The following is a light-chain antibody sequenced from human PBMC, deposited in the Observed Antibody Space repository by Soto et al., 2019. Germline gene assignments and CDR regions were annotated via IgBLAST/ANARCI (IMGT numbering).Light chain of an antibody. CDR1: QSIALS. Sequence: DIQMTQSPSSLSASVGDTVTMTCRASQSIALSVNWYQQKPGKAPKLLIYVAFTLESGVPSGFSGSGSGTEFTLPIRSLQHEDFATYYCQQSFRSPITFGQGTRLE. CDR2: VAF. CDR3: QQSFRSPIT. V-gene: IGKV1-39*01. J-gene: IGKJ5*01.